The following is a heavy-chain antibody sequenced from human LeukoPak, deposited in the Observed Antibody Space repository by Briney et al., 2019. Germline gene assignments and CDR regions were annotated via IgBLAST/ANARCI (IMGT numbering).Heavy chain of an antibody. V-gene: IGHV1-2*02. D-gene: IGHD6-6*01. Sequence: ASVKVSCKASGYTFTGYLIHWVRQAPGQGLEWMGWINPNSGGTNYAQKFQGRVTMTSDTSISTAYMELSRLGFDDTAVYYCARKIASPGAVWGQGTLVTVSS. CDR1: GYTFTGYL. J-gene: IGHJ4*02. CDR2: INPNSGGT. CDR3: ARKIASPGAV.